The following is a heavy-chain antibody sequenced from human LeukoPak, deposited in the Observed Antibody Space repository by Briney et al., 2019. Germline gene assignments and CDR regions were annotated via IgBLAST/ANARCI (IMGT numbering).Heavy chain of an antibody. CDR1: GFTFSHYG. CDR2: IWSDGSDK. CDR3: AKDAQRGFDYSNSLQH. D-gene: IGHD4-11*01. Sequence: GGSLRLSCAASGFTFSHYGMHWVRQAPGAGLELVAVIWSDGSDKYYAKSVKGRFTISRDNSKNSLYLQMNSLRAEDTAVYYCAKDAQRGFDYSNSLQHWGQGALVTVSS. J-gene: IGHJ1*01. V-gene: IGHV3-33*06.